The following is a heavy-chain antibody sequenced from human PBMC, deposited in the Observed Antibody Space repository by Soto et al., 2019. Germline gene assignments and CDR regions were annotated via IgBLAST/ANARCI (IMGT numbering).Heavy chain of an antibody. D-gene: IGHD3-22*01. V-gene: IGHV3-30*18. J-gene: IGHJ5*02. CDR2: IPYDGSNK. CDR1: GFTFSSYG. CDR3: AKDGPLASSGYYGWFDP. Sequence: GGSLRLSCAASGFTFSSYGMHWVRQAPGKGLEWVAVIPYDGSNKYYADSVKGRFTISRDNSKNTLYLQMNSLRAEDTAVYYCAKDGPLASSGYYGWFDPWGQGTLVTVSS.